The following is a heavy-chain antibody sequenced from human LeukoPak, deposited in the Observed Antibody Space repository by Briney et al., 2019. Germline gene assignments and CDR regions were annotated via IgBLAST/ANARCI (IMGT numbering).Heavy chain of an antibody. D-gene: IGHD6-19*01. CDR2: IWYDGSNK. CDR1: GFRFSSYG. V-gene: IGHV3-33*01. Sequence: GKSLRLSCAASGFRFSSYGMDWVRQSPGKGLDWVAVIWYDGSNKYYADSVKGRFTISRDNTKNMVYLQMNSLRAEDTAVYYCAREGIAVAGGGYFDYWGQGTLVTVSS. J-gene: IGHJ4*02. CDR3: AREGIAVAGGGYFDY.